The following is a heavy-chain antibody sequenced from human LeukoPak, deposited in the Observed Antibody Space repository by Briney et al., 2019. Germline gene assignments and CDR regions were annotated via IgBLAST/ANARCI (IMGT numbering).Heavy chain of an antibody. D-gene: IGHD2/OR15-2a*01. CDR3: VKSFVMDV. CDR2: ISRDGAT. CDR1: GFTFEDYA. J-gene: IGHJ6*04. Sequence: GGSLRLSCVASGFTFEDYAMHWIRQAPGKGLEWVSLISRDGATYYEASVKGRFTISRDNYKNSLYLQMNSLRGEDTALYYCVKSFVMDVWGKGTTVTVSA. V-gene: IGHV3-43D*03.